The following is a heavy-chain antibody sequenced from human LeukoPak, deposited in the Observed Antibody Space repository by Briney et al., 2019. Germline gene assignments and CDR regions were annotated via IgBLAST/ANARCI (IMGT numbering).Heavy chain of an antibody. CDR3: ARRLGSGYDY. D-gene: IGHD3-22*01. Sequence: SETLSLTCTVSGGSISSSSYYWGWIRQPPGKGLEWIESIYYSGSTYYNPPLKSRVIISVDTSKNQFSLKLSSVTAADTAVYYCARRLGSGYDYWGQGTLVTVSS. CDR1: GGSISSSSYY. V-gene: IGHV4-39*01. CDR2: IYYSGST. J-gene: IGHJ4*02.